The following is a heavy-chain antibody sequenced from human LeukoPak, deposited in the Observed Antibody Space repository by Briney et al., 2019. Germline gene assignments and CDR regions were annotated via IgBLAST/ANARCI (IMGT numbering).Heavy chain of an antibody. D-gene: IGHD6-6*01. J-gene: IGHJ4*02. CDR3: ARVYSSGYFDY. V-gene: IGHV4-59*01. CDR1: GGSISSYY. CDR2: NYYSGST. Sequence: SETLSLTCTVSGGSISSYYWSWIRQPPGKGLEWIGYNYYSGSTNYNPSLKSRVTISVDTSKNQFSLKLSSVTAADTAVYYCARVYSSGYFDYWGQGTLVTVSS.